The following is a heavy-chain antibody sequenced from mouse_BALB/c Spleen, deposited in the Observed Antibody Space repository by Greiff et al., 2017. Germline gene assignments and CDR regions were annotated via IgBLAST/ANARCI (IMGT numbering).Heavy chain of an antibody. D-gene: IGHD2-14*01. Sequence: EVQLQESGGGLVKLGGSLKLSCAASGFTFSSYYMSWVRQTPEKRLELVAAINSNGGSTYYPDTVKGRFTISRDNAKNTLYLQMSSLKSEDTALYYCARTYYRYGEFAYWGQGTLVTVSA. J-gene: IGHJ3*01. CDR1: GFTFSSYY. CDR2: INSNGGST. CDR3: ARTYYRYGEFAY. V-gene: IGHV5-6-2*01.